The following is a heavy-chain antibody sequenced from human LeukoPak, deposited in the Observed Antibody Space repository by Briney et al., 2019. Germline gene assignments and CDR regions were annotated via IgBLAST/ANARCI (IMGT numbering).Heavy chain of an antibody. Sequence: SETLSLTCTASGGSFSSYYWSWIRQPPGKGLEWIGRLYTSGSTSYNPSPKNRLTIFSGESNNNFSLKLISITTADTAVYYCARNYCTNGVCYFNWFDPWGQGTLVTVSS. D-gene: IGHD2-8*01. CDR3: ARNYCTNGVCYFNWFDP. CDR2: LYTSGST. J-gene: IGHJ5*02. CDR1: GGSFSSYY. V-gene: IGHV4-4*07.